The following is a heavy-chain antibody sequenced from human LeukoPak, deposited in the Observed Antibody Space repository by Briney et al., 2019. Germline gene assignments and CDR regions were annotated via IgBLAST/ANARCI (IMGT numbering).Heavy chain of an antibody. CDR1: GFTFSDYY. Sequence: PGGSLRLSCAASGFTFSDYYMSWIRQAPGKGLEWVSYISSSGSTIYYADSVKGRFTISRVNAKNSLYLQMNSLRAEDTAVYYCARDTYGDLREDWYFDLWGRGTLVTVSS. D-gene: IGHD4-17*01. V-gene: IGHV3-11*01. J-gene: IGHJ2*01. CDR3: ARDTYGDLREDWYFDL. CDR2: ISSSGSTI.